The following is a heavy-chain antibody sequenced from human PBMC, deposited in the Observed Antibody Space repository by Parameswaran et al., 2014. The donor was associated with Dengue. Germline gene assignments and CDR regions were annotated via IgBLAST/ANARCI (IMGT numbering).Heavy chain of an antibody. V-gene: IGHV3-30*18. D-gene: IGHD5-24*01. J-gene: IGHJ4*02. CDR2: ISYDGSNK. CDR3: AKVGDGYNYRWAPDY. Sequence: VRQAPGKGLEWVAVISYDGSNKYYADSVKGRFTISRDNSKNTLYLQMNSLRAEDTAVYYCAKVGDGYNYRWAPDYWGQGTLVTVSS.